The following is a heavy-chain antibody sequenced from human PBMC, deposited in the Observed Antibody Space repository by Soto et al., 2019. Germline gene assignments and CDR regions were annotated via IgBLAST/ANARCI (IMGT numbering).Heavy chain of an antibody. D-gene: IGHD5-12*01. CDR3: AKDSGYDLYYFAY. CDR2: INWNSGSI. CDR1: GFTFDDYA. Sequence: EVQLVESGGGLVQPGRSLRLSCAASGFTFDDYAMHWVRQAPGKGLEWGSGINWNSGSIGYADSVKGRFTISRENANNSLYLQKNSLRDEDTALYYCAKDSGYDLYYFAYWGQGTLVTVSS. J-gene: IGHJ4*02. V-gene: IGHV3-9*01.